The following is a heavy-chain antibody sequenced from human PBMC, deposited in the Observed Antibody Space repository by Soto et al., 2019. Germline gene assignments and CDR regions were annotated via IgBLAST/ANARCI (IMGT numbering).Heavy chain of an antibody. CDR1: EYSFTSYW. CDR3: ARRHGSGSYIGY. CDR2: LDPSDSYT. Sequence: EVQLVQSGAEVKKPGESLRISCTGSEYSFTSYWISGGRQKPGRSLEWMGRLDPSDSYTNYGPSYQRHVTISADKSISTAYLQWSILKASDTAMYYCARRHGSGSYIGYWGQGTLVTVSS. J-gene: IGHJ4*02. V-gene: IGHV5-10-1*01. D-gene: IGHD3-10*01.